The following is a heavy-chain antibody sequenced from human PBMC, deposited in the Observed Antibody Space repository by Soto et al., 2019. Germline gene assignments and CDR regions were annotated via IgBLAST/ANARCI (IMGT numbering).Heavy chain of an antibody. CDR3: AKSHTTSGWYVTADY. D-gene: IGHD6-19*01. CDR1: GFTFGDYA. Sequence: GGSLRLSCAASGFTFGDYAMQWVRQAPGKGLEWVSAISWNSGSIDYADSVKGRFTISRDNAKNSLYLQMNSLRAEDTALYYCAKSHTTSGWYVTADYWGQGTRVTVSS. V-gene: IGHV3-9*01. CDR2: ISWNSGSI. J-gene: IGHJ4*02.